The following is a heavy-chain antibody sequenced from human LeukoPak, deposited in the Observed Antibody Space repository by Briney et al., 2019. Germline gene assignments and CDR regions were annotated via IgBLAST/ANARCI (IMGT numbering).Heavy chain of an antibody. CDR1: GFTSSSYW. Sequence: GGSLRLSCAASGFTSSSYWMHWVRQAQGKGLGWVSRIISDGSSTSYADSVKGRSTSTRDNAKNTLYLQMNSLRAYDTAVNYCARDRVPTGADYWGQGTLVTVSS. CDR2: IISDGSST. V-gene: IGHV3-74*01. CDR3: ARDRVPTGADY. D-gene: IGHD5-12*01. J-gene: IGHJ4*02.